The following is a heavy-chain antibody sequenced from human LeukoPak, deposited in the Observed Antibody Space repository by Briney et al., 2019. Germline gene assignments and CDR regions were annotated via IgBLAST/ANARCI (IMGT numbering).Heavy chain of an antibody. V-gene: IGHV1-18*01. Sequence: ASVTVSCKASGYTFTSYGISWVRQAPGQGLEWMGWISAYNGNTNYAQKLQGRVTMTTDTSTSTAYMELRSLRSDDTAVYYCARDYDTVMGYYGMDVWGQGTTVTVSS. CDR3: ARDYDTVMGYYGMDV. CDR1: GYTFTSYG. J-gene: IGHJ6*02. D-gene: IGHD5-18*01. CDR2: ISAYNGNT.